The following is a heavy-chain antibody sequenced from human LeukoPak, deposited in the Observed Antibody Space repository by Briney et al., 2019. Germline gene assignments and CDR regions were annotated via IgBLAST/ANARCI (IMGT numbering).Heavy chain of an antibody. CDR2: IHYTGST. CDR3: ARHSRVYYDFDY. V-gene: IGHV4-59*08. CDR1: GGSISSYY. J-gene: IGHJ4*02. Sequence: SETLSLTCIVSGGSISSYYWSWIRQPPGKGLEWIGYIHYTGSTNYNPSLESRLTLSVDTSKNHFSLRLSSVTAADTAVYYCARHSRVYYDFDYWGQGTLVTVSS. D-gene: IGHD3-22*01.